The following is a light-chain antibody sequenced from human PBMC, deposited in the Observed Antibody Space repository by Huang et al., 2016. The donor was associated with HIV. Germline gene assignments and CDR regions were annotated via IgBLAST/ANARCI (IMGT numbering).Light chain of an antibody. CDR2: GAS. Sequence: EIVMTQSPATLSVSPGERATLPCRASQSVTSNLAWYQQKPGQAPRLLSYGASTRATGIPARFRGSWSGTEFTLTISNLQSEDFAVYYCQQYNIWPPLFTFGPGTKVDIK. J-gene: IGKJ3*01. CDR3: QQYNIWPPLFT. V-gene: IGKV3-15*01. CDR1: QSVTSN.